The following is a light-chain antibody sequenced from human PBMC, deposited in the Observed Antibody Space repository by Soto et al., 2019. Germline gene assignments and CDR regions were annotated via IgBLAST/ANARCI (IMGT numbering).Light chain of an antibody. V-gene: IGLV3-21*04. CDR1: RIGSKS. CDR3: QVWDSSSDHVV. J-gene: IGLJ2*01. Sequence: SYELTQPPSVSAAPGETATITCGGNRIGSKSVHWYQQKPGQDPGVVIYYNSDRPSGIPERFSGSNSGNTATLTISRVEAGDEADYYCQVWDSSSDHVVFGGGTKVTVL. CDR2: YNS.